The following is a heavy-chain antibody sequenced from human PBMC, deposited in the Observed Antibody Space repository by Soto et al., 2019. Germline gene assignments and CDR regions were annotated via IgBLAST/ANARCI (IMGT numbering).Heavy chain of an antibody. J-gene: IGHJ3*02. CDR3: ARARPGNLDAFDI. Sequence: ASVNVSCKASGYTFTGYYIHWVRQAPGQGLEWMGWINPNSGGTNYAQKFQGWVTMTRDTSISTAYMELSRLRSDDTAVYYCARARPGNLDAFDIWGQGTMVTVSS. D-gene: IGHD3-10*01. CDR2: INPNSGGT. V-gene: IGHV1-2*04. CDR1: GYTFTGYY.